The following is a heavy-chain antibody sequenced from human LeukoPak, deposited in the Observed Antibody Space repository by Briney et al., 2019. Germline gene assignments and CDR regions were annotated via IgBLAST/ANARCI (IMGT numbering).Heavy chain of an antibody. CDR1: GFTFSSYG. V-gene: IGHV3-30*02. CDR3: AKDQFLEWLPRYYFNY. D-gene: IGHD3-3*01. Sequence: GGSLRLSCAASGFTFSSYGMHWVRQAPGKGLEWVAFIRYDGSNKYYADSVKGRFTISRDNSKNTPYLQMNSLRAEDTAVYYCAKDQFLEWLPRYYFNYWGQGPRVTVS. CDR2: IRYDGSNK. J-gene: IGHJ4*02.